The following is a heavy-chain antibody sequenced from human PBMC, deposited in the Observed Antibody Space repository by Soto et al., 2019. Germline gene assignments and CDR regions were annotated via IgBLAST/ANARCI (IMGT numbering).Heavy chain of an antibody. CDR3: AKVAMATN. V-gene: IGHV3-23*01. CDR1: AVTFSNFA. CDR2: ISARGDGT. D-gene: IGHD5-18*01. Sequence: GGSLRLSCAAPAVTFSNFAMSWVRQAPGRGLEWVSGISARGDGTYYAGSVKGRFTISRDNSKNTLFLQMNNLRTEDSAVYHCAKVAMATNWGQGTLVTVSS. J-gene: IGHJ4*02.